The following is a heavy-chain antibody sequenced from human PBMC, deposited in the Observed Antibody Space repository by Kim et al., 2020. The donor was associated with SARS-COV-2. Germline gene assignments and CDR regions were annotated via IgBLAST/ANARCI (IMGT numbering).Heavy chain of an antibody. J-gene: IGHJ4*02. V-gene: IGHV4-39*01. D-gene: IGHD3-3*01. CDR3: ERQRVLRFLEWLLPFDY. Sequence: LKSRVTISVDTSKNQFSLKLSSVTAADTAVYYCERQRVLRFLEWLLPFDYWGQGTLVTVSS.